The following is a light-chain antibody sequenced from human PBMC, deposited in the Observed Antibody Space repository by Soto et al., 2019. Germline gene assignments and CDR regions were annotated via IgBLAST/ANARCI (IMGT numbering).Light chain of an antibody. V-gene: IGKV1-9*01. J-gene: IGKJ4*02. CDR3: QQLNSYPST. CDR1: QGISSY. CDR2: AAS. Sequence: DIQLTQSPSFLSASVGDRVTITCRASQGISSYLAWYQQKPGKAPKLLIYAASTFQSGVPSTFICSGSGTEFALTIGSPQPKDFVTDYSQQLNSYPSTFVGGIKVE.